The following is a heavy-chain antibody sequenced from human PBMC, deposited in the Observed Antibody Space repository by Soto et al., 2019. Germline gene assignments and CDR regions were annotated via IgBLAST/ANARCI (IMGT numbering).Heavy chain of an antibody. V-gene: IGHV3-74*01. Sequence: GGSLRLSCXASGFTFSGDWMHWVRQAAGKGLVWVSRINMDGSSTNYADSVRGRFTISRDNAKNTLYLQMSSLRVDDTAVYFCARGPRGLYHHDYWGQGALVTVSS. D-gene: IGHD2-2*01. CDR1: GFTFSGDW. CDR2: INMDGSST. J-gene: IGHJ4*02. CDR3: ARGPRGLYHHDY.